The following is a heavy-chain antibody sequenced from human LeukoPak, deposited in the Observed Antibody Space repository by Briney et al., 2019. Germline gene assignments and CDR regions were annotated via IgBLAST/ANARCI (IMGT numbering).Heavy chain of an antibody. D-gene: IGHD1-14*01. CDR3: ARDTGAYYYMDV. V-gene: IGHV3-30*04. CDR2: ISYDGSDK. Sequence: GGSLRLSCAASGFTFSNYAMHWVRQAPGKGLEWVSIISYDGSDKYYADSVKGRFTISRDSSKNTLYLQMISLRAEDTAVYYCARDTGAYYYMDVWGKGTTVTVSS. CDR1: GFTFSNYA. J-gene: IGHJ6*03.